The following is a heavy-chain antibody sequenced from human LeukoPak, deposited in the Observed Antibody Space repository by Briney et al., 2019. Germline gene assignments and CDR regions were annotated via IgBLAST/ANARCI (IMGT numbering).Heavy chain of an antibody. D-gene: IGHD3-22*01. CDR3: ANLDSSGYSTFDY. CDR2: IRYDGSNK. J-gene: IGHJ4*02. V-gene: IGHV3-30*02. Sequence: GGSLRLSCAASGLTFSDYGMHWVRQAPGKGLEWVAFIRYDGSNKYYADSVKGRFIISRDNSKNTLYLQMNSLRPEDTAVYFCANLDSSGYSTFDYWGQGTLVTVSS. CDR1: GLTFSDYG.